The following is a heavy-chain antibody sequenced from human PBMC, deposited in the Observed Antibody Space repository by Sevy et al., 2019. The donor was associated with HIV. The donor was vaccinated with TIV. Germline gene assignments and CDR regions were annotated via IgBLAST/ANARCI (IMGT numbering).Heavy chain of an antibody. CDR2: IYSGGST. D-gene: IGHD2-21*02. Sequence: GGSLRLSCAASGFTVSSNYMSWVRQAPGKGLEWVSVIYSGGSTYYADSVKGRFTISRDNSKNTLYLQMNSLRAEDTAVYYWASERYCGGDCYNFDYWGQGTLVTVSS. J-gene: IGHJ4*02. CDR3: ASERYCGGDCYNFDY. V-gene: IGHV3-53*01. CDR1: GFTVSSNY.